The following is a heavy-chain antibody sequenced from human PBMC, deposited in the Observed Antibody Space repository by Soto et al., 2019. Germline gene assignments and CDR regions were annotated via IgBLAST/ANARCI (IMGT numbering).Heavy chain of an antibody. CDR3: AAWPRGYCSGGSCYSDGWFDP. J-gene: IGHJ5*02. V-gene: IGHV1-24*01. D-gene: IGHD2-15*01. CDR1: GYTLTELS. Sequence: ASVKVSCKVSGYTLTELSMHWVRQAPGKGLEWMGGFDPEDGETIYAQKFQGRVTMTEDTSTDTAYMELSSLRSEDTAVYYCAAWPRGYCSGGSCYSDGWFDPWGQGTLVTVSS. CDR2: FDPEDGET.